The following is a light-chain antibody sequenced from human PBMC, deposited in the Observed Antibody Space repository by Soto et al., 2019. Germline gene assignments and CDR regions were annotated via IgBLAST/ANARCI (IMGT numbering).Light chain of an antibody. J-gene: IGKJ1*01. Sequence: DIQMTQSPSTLSASVGDRVTITCRASQSIDNWLAWYQQKPGKAPKLLNYDAPRLESGVPSRVIGSGFGTELTLTFTGLQPDDFATDYCQQFDTFFWTFGPGTRVESK. CDR2: DAP. CDR1: QSIDNW. V-gene: IGKV1-5*01. CDR3: QQFDTFFWT.